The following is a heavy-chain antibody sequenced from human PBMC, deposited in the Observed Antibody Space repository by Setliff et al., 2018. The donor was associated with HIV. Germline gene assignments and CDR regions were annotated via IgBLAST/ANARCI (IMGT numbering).Heavy chain of an antibody. Sequence: TLSLTCTVSGGSLSSHCWSWIRQPPGKGLEWIGHIYYSGSTDYNPSLKSRVTISVHTSKNQFSLRLRSVTAADTAVYYCAREGRYSSACFFDYWGQGTLVTVSS. CDR2: IYYSGST. V-gene: IGHV4-59*11. D-gene: IGHD6-19*01. J-gene: IGHJ4*02. CDR1: GGSLSSHC. CDR3: AREGRYSSACFFDY.